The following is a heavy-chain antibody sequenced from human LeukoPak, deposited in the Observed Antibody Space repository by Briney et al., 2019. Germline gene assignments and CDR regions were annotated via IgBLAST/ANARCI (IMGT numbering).Heavy chain of an antibody. Sequence: GGSPRLSCAASGFTVSSNYMSWVRQAPGKGLEWVSAISGSGGSTYYADSVKGRFTISRDNSKNTLYLQMNSLRAEDTAVYYCAKVGTMVRGVITTAYYFDYWGQGTLVTVSS. V-gene: IGHV3-23*01. CDR1: GFTVSSNY. J-gene: IGHJ4*02. CDR3: AKVGTMVRGVITTAYYFDY. D-gene: IGHD3-10*01. CDR2: ISGSGGST.